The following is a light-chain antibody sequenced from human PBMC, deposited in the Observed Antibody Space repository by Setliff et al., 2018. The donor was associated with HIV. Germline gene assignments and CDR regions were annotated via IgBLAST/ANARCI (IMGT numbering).Light chain of an antibody. CDR3: LLYYRDTWV. CDR2: RTD. CDR1: TGEVTSGYF. V-gene: IGLV7-43*01. J-gene: IGLJ2*01. Sequence: QAVVTQEPSLTVSPGGTVTLTCASSTGEVTSGYFPNWFQQKPGQVPRSLIYRTDNKHSWTPARFSGFLLGNNAALILSGVQPEDEAEYYCLLYYRDTWVFGGGTKVTVL.